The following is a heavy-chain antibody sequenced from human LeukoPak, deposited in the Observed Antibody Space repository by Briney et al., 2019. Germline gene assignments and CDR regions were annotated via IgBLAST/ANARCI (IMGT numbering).Heavy chain of an antibody. Sequence: PRGSLRLSCAASGFTFRSYSMHWVRQAPGKGLVWASRINSDGSTTSYADSVKGRFTISRDNAKNTLYLQMNSLRGEDTAVYYCTRSDWFDPWGQGTLVTVSS. CDR1: GFTFRSYS. J-gene: IGHJ5*02. CDR2: INSDGSTT. V-gene: IGHV3-74*01. CDR3: TRSDWFDP.